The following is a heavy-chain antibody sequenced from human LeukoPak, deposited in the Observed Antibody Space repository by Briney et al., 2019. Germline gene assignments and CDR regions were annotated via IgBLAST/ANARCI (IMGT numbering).Heavy chain of an antibody. D-gene: IGHD6-19*01. V-gene: IGHV4-34*01. CDR2: INHSGST. Sequence: SETLSLTCAVYGGSFSGYYWSWIRQPPGKGLEWIGEINHSGSTNYNPSHKSRVTISVDTSKNQFSLKLSSVTAADTAVYYCASLPIRIAVAGAYYFDYWGQGTLVTVSS. J-gene: IGHJ4*02. CDR3: ASLPIRIAVAGAYYFDY. CDR1: GGSFSGYY.